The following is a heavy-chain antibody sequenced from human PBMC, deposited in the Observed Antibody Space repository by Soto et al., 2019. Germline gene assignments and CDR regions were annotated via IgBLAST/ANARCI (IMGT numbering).Heavy chain of an antibody. D-gene: IGHD2-21*02. Sequence: QVQLVESGGGVVQPGRSLRLSCAASGFTFSSYGMHWVRQAPGKGLEWVAVISYDGSNKYYADSVKGRFTISRDNSKNTLYLQMNSLRAEDTAVYYCAKDGGAWSTAYCGGDCYSEYFQHWGQGTLVTVSS. V-gene: IGHV3-30*18. CDR2: ISYDGSNK. J-gene: IGHJ1*01. CDR1: GFTFSSYG. CDR3: AKDGGAWSTAYCGGDCYSEYFQH.